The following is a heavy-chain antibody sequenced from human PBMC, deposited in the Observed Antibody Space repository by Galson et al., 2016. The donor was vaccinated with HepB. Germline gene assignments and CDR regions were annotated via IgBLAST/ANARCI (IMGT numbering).Heavy chain of an antibody. D-gene: IGHD3-16*01. J-gene: IGHJ4*02. Sequence: ETLPLTCSVSGFSITSHYYWSWIRQPPGRGLEWIATIHHTGTTYYDSFLKSRFTISVDTSENQFSLKLNSVTAADTAVYFCARAKGGTPWYFDFWGQGILVTVSS. CDR1: GFSITSHYY. CDR2: IHHTGTT. CDR3: ARAKGGTPWYFDF. V-gene: IGHV4-38-2*02.